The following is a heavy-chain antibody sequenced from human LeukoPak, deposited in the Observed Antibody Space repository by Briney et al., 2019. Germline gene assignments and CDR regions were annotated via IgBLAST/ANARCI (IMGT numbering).Heavy chain of an antibody. CDR2: INPSGGST. V-gene: IGHV1-46*01. J-gene: IGHJ4*02. D-gene: IGHD3-16*01. CDR1: GYTFTSYY. Sequence: ASVKVSCKASGYTFTSYYMHWVRQAPGQGLEWMGIINPSGGSTSYAQKFQGRVTMTRDTSTNTVYMELSSLRSEDTAVYYCARGKHMITFGGPNYYWGQGTLVTVSS. CDR3: ARGKHMITFGGPNYY.